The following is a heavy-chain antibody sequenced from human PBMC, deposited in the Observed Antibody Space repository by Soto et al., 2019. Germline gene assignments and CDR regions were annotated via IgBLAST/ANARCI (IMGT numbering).Heavy chain of an antibody. CDR3: ARDSTPSVEGNNFFYDAFDI. CDR2: ISNDGSNK. D-gene: IGHD3-3*01. J-gene: IGHJ3*02. CDR1: GFSFSTYG. V-gene: IGHV3-30*03. Sequence: GGSLRLSCAASGFSFSTYGMHWVRQAPGKGLEWVAFISNDGSNKYYADSVKGRFTISRDNSKNTLYLQMNSLRAEDTAVYYCARDSTPSVEGNNFFYDAFDIWGQGTRVTVSS.